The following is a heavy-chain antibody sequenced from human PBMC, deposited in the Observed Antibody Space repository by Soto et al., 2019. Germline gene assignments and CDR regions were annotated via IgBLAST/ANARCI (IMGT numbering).Heavy chain of an antibody. J-gene: IGHJ4*02. V-gene: IGHV3-33*01. CDR2: IWYDGSDK. Sequence: QVELVESGGGVVQPGRSLRLSCAASGFTFSSYGMHWVRQAPGKGLDWVAVIWYDGSDKYYADSVKGRFTSSRDNSRNTLYLQINSLRDEDTAVYYCARAAAGNSPLDYWGQGTLVTVSS. CDR3: ARAAAGNSPLDY. CDR1: GFTFSSYG. D-gene: IGHD6-13*01.